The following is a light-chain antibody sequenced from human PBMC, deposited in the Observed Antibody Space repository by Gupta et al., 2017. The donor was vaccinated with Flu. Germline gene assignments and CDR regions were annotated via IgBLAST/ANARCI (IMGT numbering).Light chain of an antibody. CDR1: LGISNY. CDR2: DAS. Sequence: PSFLSASVGDRVTITCRASLGISNYLAWYQQKPGKAPKLLIYDASTLQSGVPSRFSGSGSWTEFTLTIRSLQPEDFATYYCQQLNSYPRTFGPGTKVEIK. V-gene: IGKV1-9*01. J-gene: IGKJ1*01. CDR3: QQLNSYPRT.